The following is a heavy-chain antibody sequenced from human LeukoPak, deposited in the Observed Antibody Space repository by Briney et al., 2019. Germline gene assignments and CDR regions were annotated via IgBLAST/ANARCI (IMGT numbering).Heavy chain of an antibody. D-gene: IGHD5-18*01. V-gene: IGHV3-23*01. J-gene: IGHJ4*02. CDR3: AKDRGIQLWLEGMFDY. CDR1: GFTFSSYA. CDR2: ISGSGGST. Sequence: PGGSLRLSRAASGFTFSSYAMSWVRQAPGKGLEWVSAISGSGGSTYYADSVKGRFTISRDNSKNTLYLQMNSLRAEDTAVYYCAKDRGIQLWLEGMFDYWGQGTLVTVSS.